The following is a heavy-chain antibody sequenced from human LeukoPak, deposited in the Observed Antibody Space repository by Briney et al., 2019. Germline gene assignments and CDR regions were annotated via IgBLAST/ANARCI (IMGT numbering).Heavy chain of an antibody. CDR1: GFPFSDSY. V-gene: IGHV3-15*01. CDR3: TTDLYYYDSTGGD. D-gene: IGHD3-22*01. J-gene: IGHJ4*02. CDR2: IKSKTDGGTT. Sequence: GGSLRLSCAASGFPFSDSYMSWIRQAPGKGLEWVGRIKSKTDGGTTDYAAPVKGRFTISRDDSKNTLYLQMNSLKTEDTAVYYCTTDLYYYDSTGGDWGQGTLVTVSS.